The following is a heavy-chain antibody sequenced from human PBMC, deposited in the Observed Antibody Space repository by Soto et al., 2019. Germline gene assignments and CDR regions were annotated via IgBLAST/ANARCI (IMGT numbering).Heavy chain of an antibody. V-gene: IGHV1-2*02. J-gene: IGHJ4*02. CDR3: ASDLGGWPDY. D-gene: IGHD2-15*01. CDR2: INPNSGGT. Sequence: GASVKVPCKASGFTFTSYYLHWIGKALGQGLEWMGWINPNSGGTNYAQKSQGRVIIASEISARTAYMELSSVRSAGTAVYYCASDLGGWPDYLGQGTLVTVCS. CDR1: GFTFTSYY.